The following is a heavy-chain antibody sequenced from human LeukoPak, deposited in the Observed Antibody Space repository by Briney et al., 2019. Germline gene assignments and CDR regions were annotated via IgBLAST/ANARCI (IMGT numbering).Heavy chain of an antibody. D-gene: IGHD3-9*01. CDR2: FSRDGVST. CDR1: GFTFSSYA. J-gene: IGHJ4*02. CDR3: ARNRGATGYYWVDY. Sequence: GGSLRLSCAASGFTFSSYAMNWVRQAPGKGLEWVSTFSRDGVSTDYADLVKGRFTISRDNSKNTLYLQMDSLRPEDTAVYYCARNRGATGYYWVDYWGQGTLVTVSS. V-gene: IGHV3-23*01.